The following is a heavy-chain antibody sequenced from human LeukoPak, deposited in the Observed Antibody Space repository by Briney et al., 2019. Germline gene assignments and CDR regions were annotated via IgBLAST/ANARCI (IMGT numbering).Heavy chain of an antibody. J-gene: IGHJ4*02. Sequence: SETLSLTCTVSGGSISSYYWSWIRQPPGKGLEWIGYIYYSGSTNYNPSLKSRVTISVDTSKNQFSLKLSSVTAADTAVYYCARDARGIAVAGTAPAYFDYWGQGTLVTVSS. D-gene: IGHD6-19*01. CDR3: ARDARGIAVAGTAPAYFDY. V-gene: IGHV4-59*12. CDR2: IYYSGST. CDR1: GGSISSYY.